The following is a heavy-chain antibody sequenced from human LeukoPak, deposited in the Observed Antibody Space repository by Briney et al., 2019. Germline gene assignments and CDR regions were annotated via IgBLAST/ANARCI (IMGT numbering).Heavy chain of an antibody. Sequence: GASVKVSCKASGGTFSSYAISWVRQAPGQGLEWMGGVIPIFGTANYAQKFQGRVTITADESTSTAYMELSSLRSEDTAVYYCARFNVEMATTSPVGAINDIWGQGTMVTVSS. D-gene: IGHD5-24*01. CDR3: ARFNVEMATTSPVGAINDI. J-gene: IGHJ3*02. CDR1: GGTFSSYA. CDR2: VIPIFGTA. V-gene: IGHV1-69*01.